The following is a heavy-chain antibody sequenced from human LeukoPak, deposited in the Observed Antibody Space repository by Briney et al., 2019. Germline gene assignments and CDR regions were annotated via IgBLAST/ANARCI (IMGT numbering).Heavy chain of an antibody. Sequence: GGSLRLSCAASGFTFSSYEMNWVRQAPGKGLEWVTTISVSGSSTYYADSVKGRFTISRDNSKNTLYVQMNSLRAEDTAVYFCARGAFYDYWGQGTLVTVSS. CDR1: GFTFSSYE. J-gene: IGHJ4*02. D-gene: IGHD2/OR15-2a*01. CDR2: ISVSGSST. V-gene: IGHV3-23*01. CDR3: ARGAFYDY.